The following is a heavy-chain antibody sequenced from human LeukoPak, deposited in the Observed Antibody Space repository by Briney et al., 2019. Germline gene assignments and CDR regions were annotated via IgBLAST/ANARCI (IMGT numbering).Heavy chain of an antibody. CDR1: GYTFTSYD. D-gene: IGHD1-26*01. CDR3: ARVTGSIDY. Sequence: GSSVKVSCRASGYTFTSYDINWVRQATGQGLEWMGWTNPKSGNTGYAQKFQGRVTMTRDTSISTAYMELSSLRSEDTAVYYCARVTGSIDYWGQGTLVTVSS. CDR2: TNPKSGNT. V-gene: IGHV1-8*01. J-gene: IGHJ4*02.